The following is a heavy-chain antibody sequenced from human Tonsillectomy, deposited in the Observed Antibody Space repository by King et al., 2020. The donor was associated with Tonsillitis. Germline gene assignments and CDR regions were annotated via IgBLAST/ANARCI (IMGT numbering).Heavy chain of an antibody. Sequence: VQLVESGGGVVQPGGSLRLSCAASGFTFSSYGMHWVRQAPGKGLEWVAFIRYDGSNKYYADSVKGRFTISRDNSKSTLYLQMNSLRAEDTAVYYCANRVVRGDVEYFDYWGQGTLVTVSS. CDR3: ANRVVRGDVEYFDY. CDR2: IRYDGSNK. CDR1: GFTFSSYG. J-gene: IGHJ4*02. D-gene: IGHD3-10*01. V-gene: IGHV3-30*02.